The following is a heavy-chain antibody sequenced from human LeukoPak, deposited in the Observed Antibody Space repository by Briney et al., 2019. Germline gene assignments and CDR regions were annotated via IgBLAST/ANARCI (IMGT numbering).Heavy chain of an antibody. Sequence: PSETLFLTCTVSGGSMNNYYWSWIRQPPGKGLEWIAYAYHTGHTHYNPSLKSRVTISLDTSKSQVSLKVNSVTAADTAVYYCARHPFSAPFDYWGQGTLVTVSS. CDR1: GGSMNNYY. J-gene: IGHJ4*02. D-gene: IGHD6-19*01. V-gene: IGHV4-59*08. CDR2: AYHTGHT. CDR3: ARHPFSAPFDY.